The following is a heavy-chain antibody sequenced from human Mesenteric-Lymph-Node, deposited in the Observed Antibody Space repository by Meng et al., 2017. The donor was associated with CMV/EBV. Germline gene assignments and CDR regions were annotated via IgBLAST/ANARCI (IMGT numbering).Heavy chain of an antibody. V-gene: IGHV1-2*02. CDR1: EYMFAGYF. Sequence: ASVKVSCKTSEYMFAGYFLHWVRQAPGQGLEWMGWINPNSGGTNYAQKFQGRVTMTRDTSISTAYMELSRLRSDDTAVYYCARIIRITALNYFDYWGQGTLVTVSS. CDR3: ARIIRITALNYFDY. D-gene: IGHD6-13*01. CDR2: INPNSGGT. J-gene: IGHJ4*02.